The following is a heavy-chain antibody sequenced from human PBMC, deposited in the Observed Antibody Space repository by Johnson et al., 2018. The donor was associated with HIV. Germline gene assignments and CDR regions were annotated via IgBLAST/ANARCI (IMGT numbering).Heavy chain of an antibody. Sequence: MLLVESGGGLIQPGGSLRLSCAASGFTVSSNYMSWVRQAPGKGLEWVSVIYSGGSTYYADSVKGRFTISRDNSKNTLYLQMNSLRAEDTAVYYCARGGNRYYNFWSGYYRDAFDIWGQGTMVTVSS. CDR2: IYSGGST. J-gene: IGHJ3*02. CDR1: GFTVSSNY. CDR3: ARGGNRYYNFWSGYYRDAFDI. D-gene: IGHD3-3*01. V-gene: IGHV3-53*01.